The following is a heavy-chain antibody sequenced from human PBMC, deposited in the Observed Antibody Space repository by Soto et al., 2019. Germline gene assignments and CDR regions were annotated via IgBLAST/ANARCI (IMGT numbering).Heavy chain of an antibody. CDR1: GFTFSSYA. Sequence: QVQLVESGGGVVQPGRSLRLSCAASGFTFSSYAMHWVRQAPGKGLEWVAVISYDGSNKYYADSVKGRFTISRDNSKNSLYMQMDSLRAEDTAVYYCARDPATYYYDRSGNDAFEIWGQGTMVTVSS. J-gene: IGHJ3*02. V-gene: IGHV3-30-3*01. CDR3: ARDPATYYYDRSGNDAFEI. CDR2: ISYDGSNK. D-gene: IGHD3-22*01.